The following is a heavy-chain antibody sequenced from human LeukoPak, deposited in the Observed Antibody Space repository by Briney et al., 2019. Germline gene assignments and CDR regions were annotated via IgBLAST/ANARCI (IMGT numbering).Heavy chain of an antibody. V-gene: IGHV3-23*01. Sequence: GGSLRLSCAASGFTFSSYAMSWVRQAPGKGLEWVSAISGSGGSTYYADSVKGRFTISRDNSKNTLYLQMNSLRAEVTAVYYCAKEGAMGIIMIVEYYFVYWGGGTLVTVSS. J-gene: IGHJ4*02. CDR1: GFTFSSYA. CDR3: AKEGAMGIIMIVEYYFVY. CDR2: ISGSGGST. D-gene: IGHD3-22*01.